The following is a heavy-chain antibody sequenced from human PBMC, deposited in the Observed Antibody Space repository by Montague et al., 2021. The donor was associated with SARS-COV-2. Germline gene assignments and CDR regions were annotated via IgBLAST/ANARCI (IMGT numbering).Heavy chain of an antibody. J-gene: IGHJ3*02. CDR1: GFSLSTGGMC. CDR2: IDWDDDK. Sequence: PALVKPTQTLTLTCTFSGFSLSTGGMCVSWIRQPPGKALEWLARIDWDDDKYYSTSLKTRLTISKDTSKNQVVLTMTNMDPVDTATYYCARILATVNAFDIWGQGTMVTVSS. CDR3: ARILATVNAFDI. V-gene: IGHV2-70*11. D-gene: IGHD4-17*01.